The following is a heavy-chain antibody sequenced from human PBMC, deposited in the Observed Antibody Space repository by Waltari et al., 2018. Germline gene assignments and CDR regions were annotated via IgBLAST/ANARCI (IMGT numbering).Heavy chain of an antibody. D-gene: IGHD3-22*01. Sequence: QVELQESGPGLVKPSETLSLTCSVSGDSFKNYYWNWVRQSPGKALEWIGCIQNSGTISYNPSLESRVTISVDTSKNQFFLNLNSVTAADTAVYYCARGLGYSAWFDPWGQGTLVTVSS. J-gene: IGHJ5*02. CDR2: IQNSGTI. CDR1: GDSFKNYY. V-gene: IGHV4-59*08. CDR3: ARGLGYSAWFDP.